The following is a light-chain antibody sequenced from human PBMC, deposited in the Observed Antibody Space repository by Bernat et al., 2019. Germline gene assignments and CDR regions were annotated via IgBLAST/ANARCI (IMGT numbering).Light chain of an antibody. J-gene: IGKJ1*01. CDR3: QQYHVYPPT. Sequence: DIQMTQSPTLLSASVGDKVTITCRASQDISISLAWFQQKPGRAPKSLIYSASILQSEFPSKFSGSGYGTDFSLTSSSLHPGDSATYYCQQYHVYPPTFGQGTKVEIK. CDR2: SAS. V-gene: IGKV1-16*02. CDR1: QDISIS.